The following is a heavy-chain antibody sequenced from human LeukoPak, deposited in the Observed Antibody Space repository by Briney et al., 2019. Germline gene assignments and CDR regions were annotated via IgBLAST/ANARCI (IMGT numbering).Heavy chain of an antibody. CDR2: ISGSGVTT. J-gene: IGHJ1*01. D-gene: IGHD1-26*01. Sequence: GGSLRLSCAASGFTFSSYWMNWARQAPGRGLDWVSAISGSGVTTHYAGSVQGRFSISRDNSKNTLYLQMNSLRVEDTALYYCVKKVVVGATSPYSDFQDWGQGTLVTVSS. CDR3: VKKVVVGATSPYSDFQD. CDR1: GFTFSSYW. V-gene: IGHV3-23*01.